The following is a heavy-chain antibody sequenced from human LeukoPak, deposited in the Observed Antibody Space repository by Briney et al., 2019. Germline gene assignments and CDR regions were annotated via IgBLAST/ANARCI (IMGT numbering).Heavy chain of an antibody. D-gene: IGHD3-10*01. CDR1: GGSFSDHY. Sequence: ASETLSLTCAVYGGSFSDHYWSWIRQPPGKGLEWIGEINHSGSTIYNPSLESRVTISVDTSKNQFSLKLNSVTAADTAVYYCARDYYMLRGLHWFDPWGQGTLVSVSS. CDR3: ARDYYMLRGLHWFDP. J-gene: IGHJ5*02. CDR2: INHSGST. V-gene: IGHV4-34*01.